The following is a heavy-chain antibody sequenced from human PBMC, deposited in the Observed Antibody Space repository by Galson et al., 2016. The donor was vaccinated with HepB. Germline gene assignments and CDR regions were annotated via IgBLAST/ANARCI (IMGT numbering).Heavy chain of an antibody. J-gene: IGHJ3*02. V-gene: IGHV3-23*01. CDR3: ARTLPRAGAFDI. CDR2: ISGSGGGT. CDR1: GFTFRSYA. Sequence: SLRLSCAASGFTFRSYAMSWVRQAPGKGLEWVSAISGSGGGTYYADSVKGRFTISRDNSKNTLYLQMNSLRAEDTAVYYCARTLPRAGAFDIWGQGAMVTVSS.